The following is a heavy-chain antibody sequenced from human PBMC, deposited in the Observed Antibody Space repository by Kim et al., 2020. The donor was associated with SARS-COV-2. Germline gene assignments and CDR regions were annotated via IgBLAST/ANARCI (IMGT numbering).Heavy chain of an antibody. V-gene: IGHV4-34*01. CDR1: GGSFSGYY. Sequence: SETLSLTCAVYGGSFSGYYWSWIRQPPGKGLEWIGEINHSGSTNYNPSLKSRVTISVDTSKNQFSLKLSSVTAADTAVYYCARVSLNEQWLVSDYFDYWGQETLITVSS. CDR3: ARVSLNEQWLVSDYFDY. J-gene: IGHJ4*02. CDR2: INHSGST. D-gene: IGHD6-19*01.